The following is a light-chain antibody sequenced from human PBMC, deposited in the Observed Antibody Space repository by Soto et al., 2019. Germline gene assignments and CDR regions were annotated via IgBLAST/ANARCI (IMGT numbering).Light chain of an antibody. CDR2: DAS. J-gene: IGKJ1*01. V-gene: IGKV1-5*01. CDR3: QQYNSYSGT. CDR1: QSISSW. Sequence: GDRVTITCRASQSISSWLAWYQQKPGKAPKLLIYDASSLESGVPSRFSGSGSGTELTLTISSLQPDDFATYYCQQYNSYSGTFGQGTKVDIK.